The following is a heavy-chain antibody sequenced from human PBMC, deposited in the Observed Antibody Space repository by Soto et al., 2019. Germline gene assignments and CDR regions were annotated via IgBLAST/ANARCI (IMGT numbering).Heavy chain of an antibody. Sequence: SETLSLTCAVYGVSFSGYYWSWIRQPPGKGLEWIGEIIHSGSTNYNPSLKSRVTISVDTSKNQFSLKLSSVTAADTAVYYCARVMGYCSSTSCYREYYYMDVWGIGTTVTVSS. CDR1: GVSFSGYY. CDR2: IIHSGST. V-gene: IGHV4-34*12. CDR3: ARVMGYCSSTSCYREYYYMDV. J-gene: IGHJ6*03. D-gene: IGHD2-2*01.